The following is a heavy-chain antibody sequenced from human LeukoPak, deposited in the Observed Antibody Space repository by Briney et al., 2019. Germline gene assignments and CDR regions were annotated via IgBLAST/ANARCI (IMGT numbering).Heavy chain of an antibody. J-gene: IGHJ3*02. CDR3: ARLTGGLQIAAAGREAFDI. CDR1: GGSFSGYY. V-gene: IGHV4-34*01. CDR2: INHSGST. D-gene: IGHD6-13*01. Sequence: SETLSLTCAVYGGSFSGYYWSWIRQPPGKGLEWIGEINHSGSTNYNPSLKSRVTISVDKSKNQFSLKLSSVTAADTAVYYCARLTGGLQIAAAGREAFDIWGQGTMVTVSS.